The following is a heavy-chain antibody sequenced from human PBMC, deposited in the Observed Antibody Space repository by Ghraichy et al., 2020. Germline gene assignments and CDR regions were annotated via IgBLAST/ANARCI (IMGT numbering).Heavy chain of an antibody. CDR3: AGDGQGPLPDY. V-gene: IGHV4-39*07. CDR1: GGSIITSTYY. Sequence: SETLSLTCTASGGSIITSTYYWGWIRQPPGKGLEWIASIYYSGSTFYNPSLKSRVTISVDTSKNQFSLKLSSVTAADTAVYYCAGDGQGPLPDYWGQGTLVTVSS. CDR2: IYYSGST. D-gene: IGHD5/OR15-5a*01. J-gene: IGHJ4*02.